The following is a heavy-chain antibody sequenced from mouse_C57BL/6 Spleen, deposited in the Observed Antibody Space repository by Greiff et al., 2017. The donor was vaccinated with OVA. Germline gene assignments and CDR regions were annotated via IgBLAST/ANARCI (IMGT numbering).Heavy chain of an antibody. CDR2: IDPETGGT. CDR1: GYTFTDYE. J-gene: IGHJ2*01. Sequence: VQLVESGAELVRPGASVTLSCKASGYTFTDYEMHWVKQTPVHGLEWIGAIDPETGGTAYNQKFKGKAILTADKSSSTAYMELRSLTSEDSAVYYCTRKEDDYEDFDYWGQGTTLTVSS. D-gene: IGHD2-4*01. CDR3: TRKEDDYEDFDY. V-gene: IGHV1-15*01.